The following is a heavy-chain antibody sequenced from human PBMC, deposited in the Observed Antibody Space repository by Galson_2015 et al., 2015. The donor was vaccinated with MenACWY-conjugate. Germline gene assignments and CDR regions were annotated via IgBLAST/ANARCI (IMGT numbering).Heavy chain of an antibody. J-gene: IGHJ4*02. Sequence: SLRLSCAASGFTFSTYSMNWVRQAPGKGLEWVANIKQDGSEKYYVDSVKGRFTISRDNAKNSLYLQMNSLRAEDTAMYYCASQTWTGYFDYWGQGILVTVSS. CDR1: GFTFSTYS. CDR2: IKQDGSEK. CDR3: ASQTWTGYFDY. D-gene: IGHD3-10*01. V-gene: IGHV3-7*03.